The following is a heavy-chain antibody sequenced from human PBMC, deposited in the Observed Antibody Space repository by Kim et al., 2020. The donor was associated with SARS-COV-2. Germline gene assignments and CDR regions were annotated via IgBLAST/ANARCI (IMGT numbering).Heavy chain of an antibody. V-gene: IGHV3-23*01. Sequence: ADSVKGRFTISRDNSKNTLYLQMNSLRAEDTAVYYCAKSSRTMIRDASDIWGQGTLVTVSS. J-gene: IGHJ3*02. D-gene: IGHD3-10*01. CDR3: AKSSRTMIRDASDI.